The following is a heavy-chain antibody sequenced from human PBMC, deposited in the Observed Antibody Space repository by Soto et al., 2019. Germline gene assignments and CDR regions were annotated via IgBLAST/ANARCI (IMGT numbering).Heavy chain of an antibody. V-gene: IGHV3-23*01. Sequence: PGGSLRLSCEASGFLFSSYAMNWVRQAPGKGLEWVSSINGRAGNTYYADSVKGRFTISRDNSKNTLYLQMNSLRAEDTAVYYCAKDKAIIAPYYFDYWGQGTLVTVSS. CDR2: INGRAGNT. CDR1: GFLFSSYA. D-gene: IGHD2-21*01. CDR3: AKDKAIIAPYYFDY. J-gene: IGHJ4*02.